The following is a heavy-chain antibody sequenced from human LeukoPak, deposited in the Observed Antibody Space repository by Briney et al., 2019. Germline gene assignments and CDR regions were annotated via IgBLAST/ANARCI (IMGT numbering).Heavy chain of an antibody. CDR3: ARVATIAVAGTVPDYFNF. CDR1: GYTFTGYY. Sequence: ASVKVSCKASGYTFTGYYMHWVRQAPGQGLEWMGRINPNSGGTNYAQKFQGRVTMTRDTSISTAYMELSRLRSDDTAVYYCARVATIAVAGTVPDYFNFWGQGTPVTVSS. D-gene: IGHD6-19*01. CDR2: INPNSGGT. V-gene: IGHV1-2*06. J-gene: IGHJ4*02.